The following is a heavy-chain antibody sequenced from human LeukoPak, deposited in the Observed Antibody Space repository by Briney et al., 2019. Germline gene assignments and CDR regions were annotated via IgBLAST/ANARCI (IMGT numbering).Heavy chain of an antibody. J-gene: IGHJ3*02. CDR2: ISSSSSYI. CDR3: ARDRVVGATYDAFDI. D-gene: IGHD1-26*01. Sequence: GGSLRLSCAASGFTFSSYSMNWVRKAPGKGLEWVSSISSSSSYIYYADSVKGRFTISRDNAKNSLYLQMNSLRAEDTAVYYCARDRVVGATYDAFDIWGQGTMVTVSS. V-gene: IGHV3-21*01. CDR1: GFTFSSYS.